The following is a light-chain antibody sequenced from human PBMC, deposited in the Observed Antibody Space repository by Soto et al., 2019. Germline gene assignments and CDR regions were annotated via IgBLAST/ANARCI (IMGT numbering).Light chain of an antibody. J-gene: IGKJ1*01. V-gene: IGKV3-15*01. Sequence: EIGMTQSPATLSWSPGGRAPPSRRASPTCCSNLTRYQQKLGQAPRLLIYGASTRATGIPARFSGSGSGTEFTLTISSLRSEDFAIYFCQQYNNWPPDRTFGQGTKVEIK. CDR1: PTCCSN. CDR3: QQYNNWPPDRT. CDR2: GAS.